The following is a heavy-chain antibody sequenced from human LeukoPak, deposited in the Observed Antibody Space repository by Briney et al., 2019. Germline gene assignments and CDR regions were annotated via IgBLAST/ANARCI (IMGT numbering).Heavy chain of an antibody. CDR3: AKDPNFYYCMDV. Sequence: GGSLRLSCAASGFTFSSYGMSWVRQAPGKGLEWVSTISGRRDSTSYADSGKGRFTISRDNSKNTLYLQMNSLRAEDTAVYYCAKDPNFYYCMDVWGKGTTVTISS. CDR2: ISGRRDST. V-gene: IGHV3-23*01. CDR1: GFTFSSYG. J-gene: IGHJ6*03.